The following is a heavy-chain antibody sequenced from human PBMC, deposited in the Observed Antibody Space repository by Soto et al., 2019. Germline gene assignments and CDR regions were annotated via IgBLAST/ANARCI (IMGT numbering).Heavy chain of an antibody. V-gene: IGHV3-23*01. D-gene: IGHD3-16*01. Sequence: GGSLRLSCAASGLTFSSYAMSWVRQAPGKGLEWVSAISGSGGSTYYADSVKGRFTISRDNSKNTLYLQMNSLRAEDTAVYYCAKGASESSTWGAFDIWDQGTMVTVSS. CDR3: AKGASESSTWGAFDI. CDR2: ISGSGGST. J-gene: IGHJ3*02. CDR1: GLTFSSYA.